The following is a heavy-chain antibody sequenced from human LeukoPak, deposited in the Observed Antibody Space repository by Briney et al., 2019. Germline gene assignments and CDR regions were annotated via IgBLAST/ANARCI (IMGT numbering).Heavy chain of an antibody. D-gene: IGHD4-23*01. J-gene: IGHJ4*02. CDR1: GFTLSSYA. V-gene: IGHV3-30*01. CDR2: ISYDGSNK. CDR3: ARDRDYGGNSALDY. Sequence: PGGSLRLSCAASGFTLSSYAMHWVRQAPGKGLEWVAVISYDGSNKYYADSVKGRFTISRDNSKNTLYLQMNSLRAEDTAVYYCARDRDYGGNSALDYWGQGTLVTVSS.